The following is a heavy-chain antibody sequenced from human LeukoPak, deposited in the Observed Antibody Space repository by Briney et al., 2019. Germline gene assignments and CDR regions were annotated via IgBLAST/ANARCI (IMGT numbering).Heavy chain of an antibody. Sequence: GGSLRLSCAASGFTVSSNYMSWVRQAPGKGLEWVSVIYSGGSTYYADSVKGRFTISRDNSKNTLYLQMNSLRAEDTAVYYCASDSSGWWYDAFDIWGQGTMVTVSS. CDR3: ASDSSGWWYDAFDI. J-gene: IGHJ3*02. CDR1: GFTVSSNY. D-gene: IGHD6-19*01. CDR2: IYSGGST. V-gene: IGHV3-53*01.